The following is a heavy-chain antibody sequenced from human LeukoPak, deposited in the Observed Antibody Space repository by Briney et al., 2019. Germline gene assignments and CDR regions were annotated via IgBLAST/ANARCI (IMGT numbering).Heavy chain of an antibody. J-gene: IGHJ4*02. CDR2: LTASGVTT. Sequence: PGGSLRLSCAASGFTFSDYTMNWVRQAPGKGLEWVSALTASGVTTYYADSVKGRFTISRDNSKNTLFLQMSSLRAEDTGIYYCIKAFLRRTLTTRFDSWGQGTLIIVSS. CDR1: GFTFSDYT. V-gene: IGHV3-23*01. D-gene: IGHD4-11*01. CDR3: IKAFLRRTLTTRFDS.